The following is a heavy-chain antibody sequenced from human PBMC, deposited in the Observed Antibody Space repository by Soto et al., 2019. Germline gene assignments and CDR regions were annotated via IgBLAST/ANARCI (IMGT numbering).Heavy chain of an antibody. CDR3: ARALYYVWGSYRPQPNWFDP. J-gene: IGHJ5*02. D-gene: IGHD3-16*02. CDR1: GYTFTSYG. V-gene: IGHV1-18*04. CDR2: ISAGNGNT. Sequence: GASVKVSCKASGYTFTSYGISWVRQAPGQGLEWMGWISAGNGNTKYSQKFQGRVTITRDTSASTAYMELSSLRSEDTAVYYCARALYYVWGSYRPQPNWFDPWGQGTLVTVSS.